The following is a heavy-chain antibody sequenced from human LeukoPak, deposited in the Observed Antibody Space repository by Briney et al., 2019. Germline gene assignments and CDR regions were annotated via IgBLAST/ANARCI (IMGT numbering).Heavy chain of an antibody. J-gene: IGHJ4*02. CDR2: ISGSGGST. CDR1: GFTFSSYE. Sequence: GGSLRLSCAASGFTFSSYEMNWVRQAPGKGLEWVSVISGSGGSTDYADSVKGRFSTSRDNSKNTVYLQMNSLRAEDTAIYFCAKDGAATIYYFAHWGQGTLVTVSS. CDR3: AKDGAATIYYFAH. D-gene: IGHD5-12*01. V-gene: IGHV3-23*01.